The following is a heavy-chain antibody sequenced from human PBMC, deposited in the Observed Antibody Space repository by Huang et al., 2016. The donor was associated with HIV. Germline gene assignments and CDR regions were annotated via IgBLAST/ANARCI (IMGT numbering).Heavy chain of an antibody. V-gene: IGHV3-11*01. CDR2: ISSGGRTR. Sequence: QVQLVESGGGLVKPGGSLRLSCAASGFTFSDYYMSWIRQAPGKGLDWISYISSGGRTRYYADSVKGRFSISRDNAKNSLYLQMNSLRAEDTAVYYCARDGRDGYKRDYWGQGTLVTVSS. D-gene: IGHD5-12*01. CDR1: GFTFSDYY. CDR3: ARDGRDGYKRDY. J-gene: IGHJ4*02.